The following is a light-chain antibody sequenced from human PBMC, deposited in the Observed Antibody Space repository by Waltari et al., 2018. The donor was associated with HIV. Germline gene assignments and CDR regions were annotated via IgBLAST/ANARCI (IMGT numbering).Light chain of an antibody. CDR1: QSVSDY. Sequence: DIVLTQSPATLSLSPGERATLSCRASQSVSDYLAWYQQKPGQAPRRLIYDAANSATGIPARISGSGSGTDFTLTISSLEPEDFAVYYCQHRSSWLPYTFGQGTKLEIK. J-gene: IGKJ2*01. CDR2: DAA. CDR3: QHRSSWLPYT. V-gene: IGKV3-11*01.